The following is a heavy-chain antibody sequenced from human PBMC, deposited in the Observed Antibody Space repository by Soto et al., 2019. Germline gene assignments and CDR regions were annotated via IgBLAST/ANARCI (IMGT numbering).Heavy chain of an antibody. D-gene: IGHD6-19*01. CDR3: ARGGRSGWIWRYYYMDV. CDR1: GYTFTSYD. CDR2: MNPNSGNT. V-gene: IGHV1-8*01. Sequence: ASVKVSCKASGYTFTSYDINWVRQATGQGLEWMGWMNPNSGNTGYAQKFQGRVTMTRNTSISTAYMELSSLRSEDTAVYYCARGGRSGWIWRYYYMDVRGKGSTVTVSS. J-gene: IGHJ6*03.